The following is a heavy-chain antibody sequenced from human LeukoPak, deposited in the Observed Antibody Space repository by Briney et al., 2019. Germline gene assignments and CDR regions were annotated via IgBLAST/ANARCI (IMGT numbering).Heavy chain of an antibody. CDR2: INTDGSST. V-gene: IGHV3-74*01. J-gene: IGHJ6*03. CDR3: ARDQIVVVPAAVGGPGYYYYMDV. D-gene: IGHD2-2*01. Sequence: GGSLRLSCAASGFTFSSYWMHWVRQAPGKGLVWVSRINTDGSSTSYADSVKGRFTISRDNAKNTLYLRMNSLRAEDTAVYYCARDQIVVVPAAVGGPGYYYYMDVWGKGTTVTVSS. CDR1: GFTFSSYW.